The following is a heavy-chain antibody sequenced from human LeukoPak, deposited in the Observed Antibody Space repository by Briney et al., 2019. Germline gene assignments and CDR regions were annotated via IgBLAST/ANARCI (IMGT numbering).Heavy chain of an antibody. V-gene: IGHV7-4-1*02. D-gene: IGHD1-26*01. CDR1: GYTFSSYT. J-gene: IGHJ4*02. CDR2: INTNTGNP. CDR3: AGGPSYSGSNEYFDS. Sequence: ASVKFSCKASGYTFSSYTMNWVRQAPGQGLEWMGWINTNTGNPTYAQDYTGRFVFSLDTSVSTTYLQISRLKAEDTAVYYCAGGPSYSGSNEYFDSWGQGTLVTVSS.